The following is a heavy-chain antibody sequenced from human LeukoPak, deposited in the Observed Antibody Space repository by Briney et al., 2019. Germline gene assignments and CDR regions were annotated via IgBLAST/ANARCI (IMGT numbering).Heavy chain of an antibody. V-gene: IGHV3-48*01. Sequence: GGSLRLSCAASGFTFSSYSMNWVRQAPGKGLEWVSYISSSSSTIYYADSVKGRFTISRDNAKNSLYLQMNSLRAEDTAVYYCARDEYTLTGDFYYYYYYMDVWGKGTTVTVSS. CDR1: GFTFSSYS. CDR3: ARDEYTLTGDFYYYYYYMDV. D-gene: IGHD7-27*01. J-gene: IGHJ6*03. CDR2: ISSSSSTI.